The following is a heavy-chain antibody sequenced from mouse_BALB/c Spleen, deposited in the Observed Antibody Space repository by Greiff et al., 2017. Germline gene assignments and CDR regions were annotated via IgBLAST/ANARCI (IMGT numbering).Heavy chain of an antibody. Sequence: EVQVVESGGELVKPGGSRKLSGAASGFTFSSYGRSGVRQTPDKRLEWVATISSGGSYTYYPDSVKGRFTISRDNAKNSLYLQMSSLKSEDTAMYDCSTLLYGNYGWFAYWGQGTLVTVSA. CDR2: ISSGGSYT. D-gene: IGHD2-1*01. CDR3: STLLYGNYGWFAY. CDR1: GFTFSSYG. V-gene: IGHV5-6*01. J-gene: IGHJ3*01.